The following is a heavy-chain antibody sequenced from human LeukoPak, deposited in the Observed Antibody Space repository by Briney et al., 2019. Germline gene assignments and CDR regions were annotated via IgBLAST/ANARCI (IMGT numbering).Heavy chain of an antibody. CDR1: GGSISSYY. J-gene: IGHJ4*02. Sequence: SETLSLTCTVSGGSISSYYWSWIRQPPGKGLGWIGYIYYSGSTNYNPSLKSRVTISVDTSKNQFSLKLSSVTAADTAVYYCARHSSGWYSDYWGQGTLVTVSS. D-gene: IGHD6-19*01. CDR3: ARHSSGWYSDY. CDR2: IYYSGST. V-gene: IGHV4-59*08.